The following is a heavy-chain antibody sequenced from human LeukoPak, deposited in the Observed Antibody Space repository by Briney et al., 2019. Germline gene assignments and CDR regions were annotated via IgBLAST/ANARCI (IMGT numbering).Heavy chain of an antibody. D-gene: IGHD4-23*01. CDR3: ARVGGGNSGYYYYYMDV. V-gene: IGHV4-59*01. CDR1: GGSISSYY. CDR2: IYYSGST. J-gene: IGHJ6*03. Sequence: SETLSLTCTVSGGSISSYYWSWIRQPPGKGLEWIGYIYYSGSTNYNPSLQSRVTISLDTSKNQFSLKLSSVTAADTAVYYCARVGGGNSGYYYYYMDVWGKGTTVTISS.